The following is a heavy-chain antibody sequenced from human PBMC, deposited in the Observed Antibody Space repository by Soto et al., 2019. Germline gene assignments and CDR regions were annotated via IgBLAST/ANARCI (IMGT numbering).Heavy chain of an antibody. V-gene: IGHV3-7*01. CDR2: IKEDGSEQ. J-gene: IGHJ5*02. Sequence: GGSLRLSCAASVFPFSNYWMSWVRQAPGKGLEWVANIKEDGSEQYYVDSVKGRFTISRDNAKNSLYLQMNSLRAEDTAVYYSARDWNRLPLNWFDPWGQGTLVTVSS. D-gene: IGHD1-1*01. CDR3: ARDWNRLPLNWFDP. CDR1: VFPFSNYW.